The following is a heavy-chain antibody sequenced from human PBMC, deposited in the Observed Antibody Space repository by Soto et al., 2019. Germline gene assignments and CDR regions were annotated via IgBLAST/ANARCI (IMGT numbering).Heavy chain of an antibody. CDR1: GGSVRAPDW. J-gene: IGHJ5*01. CDR2: VHISGHS. Sequence: LSLTCTLSGGSVRAPDWWNWVRQSPDKGLEWIAEVHISGHSNYNPSLRSRVSVSIDSSKNQLYLNLNSVTAADTAIYYCARVRQGCSANNCYFDPWGQGTQVTVSS. V-gene: IGHV4-4*02. D-gene: IGHD1-1*01. CDR3: ARVRQGCSANNCYFDP.